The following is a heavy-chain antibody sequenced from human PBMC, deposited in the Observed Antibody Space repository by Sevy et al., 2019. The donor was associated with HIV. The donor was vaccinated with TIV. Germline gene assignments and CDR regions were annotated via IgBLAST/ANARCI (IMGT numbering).Heavy chain of an antibody. J-gene: IGHJ4*02. V-gene: IGHV4-34*01. Sequence: SETLSLTCAVYGGSFSGYYWSWIRQPPGKGLEWIGEINHSGSTNYNPSLKSRVTISVDTSKNQFSLKLSSVTAADTAVYYCARWKTHRYCSGGSCSPRWVFDYWGQGTLVTVSS. CDR2: INHSGST. CDR3: ARWKTHRYCSGGSCSPRWVFDY. CDR1: GGSFSGYY. D-gene: IGHD2-15*01.